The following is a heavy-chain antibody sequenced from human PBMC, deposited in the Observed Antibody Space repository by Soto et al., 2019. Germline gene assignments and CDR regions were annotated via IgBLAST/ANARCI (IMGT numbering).Heavy chain of an antibody. CDR1: GYTFTSYA. Sequence: ASVKVSCKASGYTFTSYAMHWVRQAPGQRLEWMGWINAGNGNTKYSQKFQGRVTITRDTSASTAYMELSSLRSEDTAVYYCARDPLHYDILTGNFDYWGQGTLVTVSS. CDR2: INAGNGNT. V-gene: IGHV1-3*01. J-gene: IGHJ4*02. D-gene: IGHD3-9*01. CDR3: ARDPLHYDILTGNFDY.